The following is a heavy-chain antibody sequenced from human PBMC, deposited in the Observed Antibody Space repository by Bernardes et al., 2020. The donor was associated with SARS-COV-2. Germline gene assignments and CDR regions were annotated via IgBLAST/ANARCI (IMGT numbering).Heavy chain of an antibody. Sequence: GSLRLSCAASGFTFSSYEMDWVRQAPGKGLEWISYINTSGGTKYYADSVKGRFTISRDNAKNSLYLQMNSLRVEDTAVYYCARDRQWLPDYWGQGTLVTVSS. D-gene: IGHD6-19*01. V-gene: IGHV3-48*03. J-gene: IGHJ4*02. CDR3: ARDRQWLPDY. CDR1: GFTFSSYE. CDR2: INTSGGTK.